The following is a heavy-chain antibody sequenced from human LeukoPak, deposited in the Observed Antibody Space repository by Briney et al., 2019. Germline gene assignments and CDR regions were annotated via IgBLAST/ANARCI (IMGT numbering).Heavy chain of an antibody. CDR3: ARGSFSSGSYWDYFDY. D-gene: IGHD3-22*01. V-gene: IGHV3-53*04. CDR2: IYSGGST. CDR1: GFTVSRNY. J-gene: IGHJ4*02. Sequence: GGSLRLSCAASGFTVSRNYMSWVRQAPGKGLEWVSVIYSGGSTNYADSVKGRFTISRHNSKNTLFLQMNSLRAEDTAVYYCARGSFSSGSYWDYFDYWGQGTLVTVSS.